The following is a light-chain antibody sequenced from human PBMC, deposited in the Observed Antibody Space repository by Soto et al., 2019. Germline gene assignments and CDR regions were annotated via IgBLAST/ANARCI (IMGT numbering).Light chain of an antibody. V-gene: IGKV1-27*01. CDR2: AAS. Sequence: DIQMTQSPSSLSASVGDTVTITCRASQGISNYLAWYQQKPGQVPNLLIYAASTLQSGVPSRFSGSGSGTDFPLTISRLRAEDVATYYCQKYNNAPRTFGQGTKVEI. J-gene: IGKJ1*01. CDR1: QGISNY. CDR3: QKYNNAPRT.